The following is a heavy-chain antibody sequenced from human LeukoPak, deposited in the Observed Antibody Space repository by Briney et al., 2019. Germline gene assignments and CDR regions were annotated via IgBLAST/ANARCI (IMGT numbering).Heavy chain of an antibody. CDR2: INHSGST. D-gene: IGHD3-22*01. J-gene: IGHJ4*02. V-gene: IGHV4-34*01. CDR1: GGSFSGYY. CDR3: ARGGVIVVVNLDY. Sequence: PSETLSLTCAVYGGSFSGYYWSWIRQPPGKGLEWIGEINHSGSTNYNPSLKSRVTISVDTSKNQFSLKLSSVTAADTAVYYCARGGVIVVVNLDYWGQGTLVTVSS.